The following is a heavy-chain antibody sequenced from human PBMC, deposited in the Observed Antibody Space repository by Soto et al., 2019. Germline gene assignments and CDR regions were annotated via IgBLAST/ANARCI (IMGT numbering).Heavy chain of an antibody. CDR3: AKCITALGPIDY. Sequence: SETLSLTCAVSGGSIRSSNWWSWVRQPPGKGLEWIGEIYHSGSTNYNPSLKSRVTISVDKSKNQFSLKLSSVTAADTAVYYCAKCITALGPIDYWGQGTLVTVSS. CDR2: IYHSGST. J-gene: IGHJ4*02. D-gene: IGHD6-6*01. CDR1: GGSIRSSNW. V-gene: IGHV4-4*02.